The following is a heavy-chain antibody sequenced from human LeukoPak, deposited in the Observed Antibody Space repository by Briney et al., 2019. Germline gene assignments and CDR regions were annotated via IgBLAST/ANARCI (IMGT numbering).Heavy chain of an antibody. CDR3: ARARRSSTPEVGDVFKTWYFFEY. CDR1: GYTFSSYW. D-gene: IGHD6-13*01. Sequence: GESPKISCQASGYTFSSYWIAWVRQMPGKGLECMGLIYPLDSDVRYSPALQGQVTISADKSTSTAYLQWSSLKASDTAMYYCARARRSSTPEVGDVFKTWYFFEYWGQGALVTVSS. J-gene: IGHJ4*02. CDR2: IYPLDSDV. V-gene: IGHV5-51*01.